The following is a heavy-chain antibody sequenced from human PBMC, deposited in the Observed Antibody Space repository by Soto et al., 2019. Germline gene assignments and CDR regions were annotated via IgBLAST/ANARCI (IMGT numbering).Heavy chain of an antibody. CDR2: ISSSSSYI. CDR1: GFTFSSYS. CDR3: ARVNLAYYYYYGMDV. J-gene: IGHJ6*02. V-gene: IGHV3-21*01. Sequence: XXSLRLSFAASGFTFSSYSMHWVRQAPGKGLEWVSSISSSSSYIYYADSVKGRFTISRDNAKNSLYLQMNSLRAEDTAVYYCARVNLAYYYYYGMDVWGQGTTVTVSS.